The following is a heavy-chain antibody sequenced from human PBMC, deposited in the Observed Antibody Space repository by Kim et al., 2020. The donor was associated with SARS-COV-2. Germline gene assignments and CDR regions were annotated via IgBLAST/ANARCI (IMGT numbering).Heavy chain of an antibody. D-gene: IGHD1-1*01. CDR1: GYTFTSYG. CDR3: ARSGGLEPYFYDPFYY. J-gene: IGHJ4*02. CDR2: ISAYNGNT. V-gene: IGHV1-18*01. Sequence: ASVKVSCKASGYTFTSYGISWVRQAPGQGLEWMGWISAYNGNTNYAQKLQGRVTMTTDTSTSTAYMELRSLRSDDTAVYYCARSGGLEPYFYDPFYYWGQGTLVTVSS.